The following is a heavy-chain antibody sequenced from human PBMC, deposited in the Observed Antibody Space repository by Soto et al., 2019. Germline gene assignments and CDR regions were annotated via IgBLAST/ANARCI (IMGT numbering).Heavy chain of an antibody. J-gene: IGHJ6*02. CDR3: ARDRGNYYGSGSPYYYYYYGMDV. V-gene: IGHV3-30-3*01. CDR2: ISYDGSNK. CDR1: GFTFSSYA. D-gene: IGHD3-10*01. Sequence: PGGSLRLSCAASGFTFSSYAMHWVRQAPGKGLEWVAVISYDGSNKYYADSVKGRFTISRDNSKNTLYLQMNSLRAEDTAVYYCARDRGNYYGSGSPYYYYYYGMDVWGQGTTVTVSS.